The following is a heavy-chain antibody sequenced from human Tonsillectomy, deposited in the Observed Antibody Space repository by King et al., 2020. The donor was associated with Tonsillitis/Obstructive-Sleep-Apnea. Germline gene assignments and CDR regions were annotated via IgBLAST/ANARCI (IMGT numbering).Heavy chain of an antibody. V-gene: IGHV1-18*01. CDR3: ARDPSGSYYGY. Sequence: QLVQSGAEVKKPGASVKVSCKASGYTFTSYGISGVRQAPGHGLEGRGWISASNGYTNSAQKLQGRVTMTTDTSKSTAYMELRSLRSDDTAVYYCARDPSGSYYGYWGQGTLVTVSS. CDR2: ISASNGYT. CDR1: GYTFTSYG. J-gene: IGHJ4*02. D-gene: IGHD1-26*01.